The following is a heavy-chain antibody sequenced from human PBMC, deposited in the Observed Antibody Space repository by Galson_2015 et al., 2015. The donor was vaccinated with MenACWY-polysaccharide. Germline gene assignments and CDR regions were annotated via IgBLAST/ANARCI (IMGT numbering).Heavy chain of an antibody. CDR1: GFTFSSYA. CDR2: ISYDGSNK. J-gene: IGHJ4*02. Sequence: SLRLSCAASGFTFSSYAMHWVRQAPGKGLEWVAVISYDGSNKYYADSVKGRFTISRDNSKNTLYLQMNSLRAEDTAVYYCARDASTLPRWLEKIAVAGSTFDYWGQGTLVTVSS. D-gene: IGHD6-19*01. V-gene: IGHV3-30-3*01. CDR3: ARDASTLPRWLEKIAVAGSTFDY.